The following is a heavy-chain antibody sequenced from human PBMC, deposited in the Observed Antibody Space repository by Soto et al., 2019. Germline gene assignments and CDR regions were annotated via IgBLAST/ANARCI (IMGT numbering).Heavy chain of an antibody. CDR3: ARLKKRRSTAMILMNRADGWFDP. J-gene: IGHJ5*02. D-gene: IGHD3-9*01. V-gene: IGHV4-39*01. Sequence: QLQLQESGPGLVKPSESLSLTCTVSGASISTNGYFWGWIRQPPGKGLEWIGNIHYSGSTNYNPSLKSQVAMSVDTSKNQFSLKVSSVTAADSAVYYCARLKKRRSTAMILMNRADGWFDPWGQGTLVTVSS. CDR1: GASISTNGYF. CDR2: IHYSGST.